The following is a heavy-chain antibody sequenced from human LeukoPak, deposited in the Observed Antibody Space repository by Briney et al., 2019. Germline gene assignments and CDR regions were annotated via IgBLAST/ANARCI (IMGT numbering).Heavy chain of an antibody. CDR2: INFDGSDT. J-gene: IGHJ4*02. V-gene: IGHV3-74*01. CDR1: GITLSGYW. D-gene: IGHD3-16*01. CDR3: TRSLMD. Sequence: GGSLRLSCAASGITLSGYWMHWVRQAPGKGLVWVSRINFDGSDTSYAGFVKGRFTISRDNAKNTLFLQMNSLRAEDTAVYYCTRSLMDWGQGIRVTVSS.